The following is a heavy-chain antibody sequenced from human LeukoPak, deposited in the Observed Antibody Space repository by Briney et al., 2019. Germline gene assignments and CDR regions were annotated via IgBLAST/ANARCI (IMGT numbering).Heavy chain of an antibody. J-gene: IGHJ4*02. Sequence: PGGSLRLSCAASGFTFSSYAMSWVRQAPGKGLGWVSAISGSGGSTYYADSVKGRFTISRDNSKNTLYLQMNSLRAEDTAVYYCAKNAGYYYDSSAVGQDYWGQGTLVTVSS. CDR1: GFTFSSYA. CDR2: ISGSGGST. D-gene: IGHD3-22*01. CDR3: AKNAGYYYDSSAVGQDY. V-gene: IGHV3-23*01.